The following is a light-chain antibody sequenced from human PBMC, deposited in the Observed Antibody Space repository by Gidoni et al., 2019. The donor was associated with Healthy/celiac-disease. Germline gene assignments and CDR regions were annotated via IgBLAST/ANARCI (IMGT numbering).Light chain of an antibody. J-gene: IGKJ1*01. CDR1: QSLLHSNGYNY. Sequence: DIVMTQSPLSLPVTPGEPASISCRSSQSLLHSNGYNYLDWYLQKPGQPPQLLIYLGSNRASGVPDRFSGSGSGTDFTLKISRVEAEDVGVYYCMQALQTPRTFXXXTKVEIK. CDR2: LGS. CDR3: MQALQTPRT. V-gene: IGKV2-28*01.